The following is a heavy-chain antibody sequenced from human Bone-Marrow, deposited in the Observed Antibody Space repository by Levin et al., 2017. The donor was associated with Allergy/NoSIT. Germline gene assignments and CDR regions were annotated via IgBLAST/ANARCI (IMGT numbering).Heavy chain of an antibody. CDR1: GGSISSGGYY. CDR3: ARAEGSSGYSEYFDY. Sequence: SETLSLTCTVSGGSISSGGYYWSWIRQHPGKGLEWIGYIYYSGSTYYNPSLKSRVTISVDTSKNQFSLKLSSVTAADTAVYYCARAEGSSGYSEYFDYWGQGTLVTVSS. J-gene: IGHJ4*02. V-gene: IGHV4-31*03. D-gene: IGHD3-22*01. CDR2: IYYSGST.